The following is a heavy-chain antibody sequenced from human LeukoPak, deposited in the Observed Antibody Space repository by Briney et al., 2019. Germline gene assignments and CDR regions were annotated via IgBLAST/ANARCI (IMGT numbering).Heavy chain of an antibody. J-gene: IGHJ4*02. V-gene: IGHV3-66*01. CDR1: GITVSTNY. CDR2: IYSGGAT. CDR3: ARGVRDFDY. Sequence: GGSLRLSCAASGITVSTNYMSWVRQAPGKGLEWVSIIYSGGATFYADSVKGRFTISRDNAKNSLYLQMNSLRAEDTAVYYCARGVRDFDYWGQGTLVTVSS. D-gene: IGHD1-1*01.